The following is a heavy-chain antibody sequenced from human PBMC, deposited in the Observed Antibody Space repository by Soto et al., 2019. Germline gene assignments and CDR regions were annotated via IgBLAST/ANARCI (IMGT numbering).Heavy chain of an antibody. V-gene: IGHV3-33*01. CDR3: ARGFDCSSTSCYYYGMDV. D-gene: IGHD2-2*01. CDR2: IWYDGSNK. J-gene: IGHJ6*02. CDR1: GFTFSSYG. Sequence: LRLSCAASGFTFSSYGMHWVRQAPGKGLEWVAVIWYDGSNKYYADSVKGRFTISRDNSKNTLYLQMNSLRAEDTAVYYCARGFDCSSTSCYYYGMDVWGQGTTVTVSS.